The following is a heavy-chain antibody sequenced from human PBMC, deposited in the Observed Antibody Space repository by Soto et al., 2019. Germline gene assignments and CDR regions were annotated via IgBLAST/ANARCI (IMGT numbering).Heavy chain of an antibody. D-gene: IGHD3-22*01. CDR1: GGTFSSYA. J-gene: IGHJ6*02. CDR2: IIPIFGTA. CDR3: ARVGTLNYYDSRGTNYYGMDV. V-gene: IGHV1-69*13. Sequence: GASVKVSCKASGGTFSSYAISWVRQAPGQGLEWMGGIIPIFGTANYAQKFQGRVTITADESTSTAYMELSSLRSEDTAVYYCARVGTLNYYDSRGTNYYGMDVWGQGTTVTV.